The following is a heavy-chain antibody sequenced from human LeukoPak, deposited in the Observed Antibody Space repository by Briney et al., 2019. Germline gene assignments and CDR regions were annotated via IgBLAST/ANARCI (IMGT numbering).Heavy chain of an antibody. CDR3: TSHSIDISSSGAYYFDF. J-gene: IGHJ4*02. CDR1: GFSFSDST. Sequence: GGSLRLSCAASGFSFSDSTMHWVRQASGKGLEWVGRIRSKANSYATAYAASVKGTSTISRDDSKNTAYLQINSLKTEDTAVYYCTSHSIDISSSGAYYFDFWGQGTLVTVSS. V-gene: IGHV3-73*01. D-gene: IGHD3-3*02. CDR2: IRSKANSYAT.